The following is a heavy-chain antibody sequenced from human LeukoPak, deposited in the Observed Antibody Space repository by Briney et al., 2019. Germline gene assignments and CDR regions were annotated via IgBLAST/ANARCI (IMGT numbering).Heavy chain of an antibody. V-gene: IGHV1-2*02. J-gene: IGHJ6*02. Sequence: ASVKVSCKASGYTFTGYYMHWVRQAPGQGLEWMGWINPNSGGTNYAQKFQGRVTMTRDTSISTAYMELSRLRSDGTAVYYCARVFEGYCSGGSCYPSYYYYGMDVWGQGTTVTVSS. CDR1: GYTFTGYY. D-gene: IGHD2-15*01. CDR2: INPNSGGT. CDR3: ARVFEGYCSGGSCYPSYYYYGMDV.